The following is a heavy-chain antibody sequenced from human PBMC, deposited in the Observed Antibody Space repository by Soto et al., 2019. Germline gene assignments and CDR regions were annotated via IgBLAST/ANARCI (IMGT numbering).Heavy chain of an antibody. J-gene: IGHJ4*02. CDR3: ARDSHYYYDSSGSSDY. V-gene: IGHV3-23*01. CDR1: GFTFSSYV. Sequence: PGGSLRLSCAASGFTFSSYVMSWVRQAPGKGLEWVSAISGSGGSTYYAGSVKGRFTISRDNSKNTLYLQMNSLRAEDTAVYYCARDSHYYYDSSGSSDYWGQGTLVTVSS. CDR2: ISGSGGST. D-gene: IGHD3-22*01.